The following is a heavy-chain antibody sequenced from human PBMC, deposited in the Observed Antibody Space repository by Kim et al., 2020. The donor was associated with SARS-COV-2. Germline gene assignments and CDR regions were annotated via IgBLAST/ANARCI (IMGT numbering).Heavy chain of an antibody. V-gene: IGHV3-30*04. J-gene: IGHJ4*02. CDR2: ISYDGSNK. Sequence: GGSLRLSCAASGFTFSSYAMHWVRQAPGKGLEWVAVISYDGSNKYYADSVKGRFTISRDNSKNTLYLQMNSLRAEDTAVYYCARVGGNGDYWGQGTLVTVSS. CDR1: GFTFSSYA. CDR3: ARVGGNGDY. D-gene: IGHD4-4*01.